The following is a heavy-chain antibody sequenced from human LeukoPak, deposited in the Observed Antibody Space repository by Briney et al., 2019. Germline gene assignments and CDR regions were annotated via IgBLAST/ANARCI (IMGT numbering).Heavy chain of an antibody. CDR1: GFSFSSFA. CDR2: VSGGGAYT. V-gene: IGHV3-23*01. J-gene: IGHJ4*02. Sequence: PGGSLTLSCVGSGFSFSSFAMSWVRQAPGKGLERVSTVSGGGAYTYYTDSVKGRFTVSRNDSKSMHFLQMNSLRPEDTALYFCAKRITVSAGYYLDSWGQGTLVAVSS. D-gene: IGHD2-8*01. CDR3: AKRITVSAGYYLDS.